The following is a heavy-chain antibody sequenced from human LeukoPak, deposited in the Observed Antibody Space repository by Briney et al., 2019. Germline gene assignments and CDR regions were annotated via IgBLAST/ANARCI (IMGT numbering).Heavy chain of an antibody. CDR3: ARDFSFYYYGSGSYAGRYFQH. CDR2: ISGSGAST. CDR1: GFTFSNYA. J-gene: IGHJ1*01. D-gene: IGHD3-10*01. Sequence: PGASLRLSCAASGFTFSNYAMSWVRQAPGKGLEWVSAISGSGASTYYADSVKGRFTISRDNSKNTLYLQMNSLRAEDTAVYYCARDFSFYYYGSGSYAGRYFQHWGQGTLVTVSS. V-gene: IGHV3-23*01.